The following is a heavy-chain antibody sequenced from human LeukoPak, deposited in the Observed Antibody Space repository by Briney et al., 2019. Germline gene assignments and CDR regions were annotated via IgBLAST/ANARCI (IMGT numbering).Heavy chain of an antibody. Sequence: GSSVKVSCKASGGTFSSYAISWVRQAPGQGPEWMGGIIPIFGTANYAQKFQGRVTITTDESTRTAYMELSSLRSEDTAVYYCARGSSNMVRGVIIRSHYYYYMDVWGKGTTVSVSS. CDR1: GGTFSSYA. V-gene: IGHV1-69*05. CDR2: IIPIFGTA. CDR3: ARGSSNMVRGVIIRSHYYYYMDV. D-gene: IGHD3-10*01. J-gene: IGHJ6*03.